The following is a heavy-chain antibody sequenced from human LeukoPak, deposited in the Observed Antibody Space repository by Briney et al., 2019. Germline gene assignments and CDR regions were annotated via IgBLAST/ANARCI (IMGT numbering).Heavy chain of an antibody. J-gene: IGHJ6*02. D-gene: IGHD3-10*01. CDR2: ISSRDTTT. CDR1: GFTVTTNG. Sequence: PGGSLRLSCVAEGFTVTTNGMNWVRQAPGKGLEWVSSISSRDTTTNYADSVKGRFTISRDGSRNTLYLQLSSLRAEDTAVYYCANSPPWFRYEHYGLDVWGQGTTVTVS. CDR3: ANSPPWFRYEHYGLDV. V-gene: IGHV3-23*01.